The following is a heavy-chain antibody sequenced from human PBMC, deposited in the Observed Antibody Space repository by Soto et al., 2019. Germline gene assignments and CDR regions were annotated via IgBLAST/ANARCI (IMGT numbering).Heavy chain of an antibody. CDR2: FYYTGTN. CDR1: SGSVSGGPYY. CDR3: ARAAKVETDRGGYYYDDMDD. J-gene: IGHJ6*02. Sequence: SETLSLTCTVSSGSVSGGPYYWSLTRPPSGKGVEWVGDFYYTGTNNYNPSLKRRVTISLDTTNKQFSLKLPSLTAADTAEYYGARAAKVETDRGGYYYDDMDDWGQGAMVTVSS. V-gene: IGHV4-61*01. D-gene: IGHD5-18*01.